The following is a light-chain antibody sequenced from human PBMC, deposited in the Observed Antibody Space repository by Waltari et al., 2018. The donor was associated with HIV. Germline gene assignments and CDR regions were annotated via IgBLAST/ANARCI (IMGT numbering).Light chain of an antibody. CDR2: DVS. V-gene: IGLV2-14*03. CDR1: SSDVGGYNY. Sequence: QSALTQPAPVSGSPGQSIPISCTGTSSDVGGYNYVSWYQQHPGKAPKLMIYDVSNRPSGVSNRFSGSKSGNTASLTISGLQAEDEADYYCSSYTSSSALYVVFGGGTKLTVL. J-gene: IGLJ2*01. CDR3: SSYTSSSALYVV.